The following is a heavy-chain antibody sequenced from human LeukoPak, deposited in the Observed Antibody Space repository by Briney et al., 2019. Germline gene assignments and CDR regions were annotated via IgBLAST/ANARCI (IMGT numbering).Heavy chain of an antibody. Sequence: GGSLRLSCAASGFTFSSYSMNWVRQAPGKGLEWVSYISSSGSTIYYADSVKGRFTISRDNAKNSLYLQMNSLRAEDTAVYYCATTSGGSPWYFDYWGQGTLVTASS. D-gene: IGHD3-10*01. CDR1: GFTFSSYS. CDR2: ISSSGSTI. CDR3: ATTSGGSPWYFDY. J-gene: IGHJ4*02. V-gene: IGHV3-48*04.